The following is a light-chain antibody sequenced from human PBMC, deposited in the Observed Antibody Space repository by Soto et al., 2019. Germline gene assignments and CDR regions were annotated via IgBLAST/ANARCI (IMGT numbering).Light chain of an antibody. J-gene: IGKJ1*01. V-gene: IGKV1-39*01. Sequence: DIQMAQSPCSLSASVGDTVTITCRTSQSINTYLNWYQQKPGKAPKVLIYGASTLQSGVPLRFSGSGSGTDFTLTISSLQPEDFATYYCQESYSTLWGTCGQGTKVDIK. CDR3: QESYSTLWGT. CDR2: GAS. CDR1: QSINTY.